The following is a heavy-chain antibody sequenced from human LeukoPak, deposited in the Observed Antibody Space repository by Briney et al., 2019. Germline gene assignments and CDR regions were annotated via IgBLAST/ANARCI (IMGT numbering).Heavy chain of an antibody. CDR1: GFTFSSYG. Sequence: GGSLRLSCAASGFTFSSYGMPWVRQAPGKGLEWVAVISYDGSNKYYADSVKGRFTISRDNSKNTLYLQMNSLRAEDTAVYYCAKDRYYYDSSGYDYWGQGTLVTVSS. D-gene: IGHD3-22*01. CDR2: ISYDGSNK. J-gene: IGHJ4*02. V-gene: IGHV3-30*18. CDR3: AKDRYYYDSSGYDY.